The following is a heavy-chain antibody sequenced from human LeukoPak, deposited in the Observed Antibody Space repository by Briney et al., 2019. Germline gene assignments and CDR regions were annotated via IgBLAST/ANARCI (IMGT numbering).Heavy chain of an antibody. CDR2: FDPEDGET. J-gene: IGHJ4*02. CDR3: ATDPFYLYSSSWRVRDY. V-gene: IGHV1-24*01. Sequence: GASVKVSCKVSGYTLTELSMHWVRQAPGKGLEWMGGFDPEDGETIYAQKFQGRVTMTEDTSTDTAYMELSSLRSEDTAVYYCATDPFYLYSSSWRVRDYWGQGTLVTVSS. CDR1: GYTLTELS. D-gene: IGHD6-13*01.